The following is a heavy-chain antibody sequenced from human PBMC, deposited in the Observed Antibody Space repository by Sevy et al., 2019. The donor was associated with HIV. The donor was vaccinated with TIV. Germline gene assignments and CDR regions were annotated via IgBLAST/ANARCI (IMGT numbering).Heavy chain of an antibody. D-gene: IGHD1-26*01. CDR2: ITNSGTTK. Sequence: GGSLRLSCTASGFPFSSYEMNWVRQAPGKGLEWVSYITNSGTTKYYSDSVKGRFTISRDNARNSLYLQMNSLRADDTAVYYCARGPPDGSYDYFDYWGQGTLVTVSS. J-gene: IGHJ4*02. CDR1: GFPFSSYE. CDR3: ARGPPDGSYDYFDY. V-gene: IGHV3-48*03.